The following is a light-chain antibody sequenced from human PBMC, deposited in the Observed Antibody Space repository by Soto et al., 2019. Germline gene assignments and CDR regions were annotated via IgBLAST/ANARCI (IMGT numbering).Light chain of an antibody. V-gene: IGLV2-8*01. CDR1: SSDVGAYNY. J-gene: IGLJ3*02. CDR2: EVT. Sequence: QSALTQPPSASGSPGQSVTISCTGTSSDVGAYNYVSWYQQYPGKAPTLMIYEVTKRPSGGHDRFSGSKSGNTASLTVSGLQAEDEADYSCTSYVGHNFWVFGGGTKLTVL. CDR3: TSYVGHNFWV.